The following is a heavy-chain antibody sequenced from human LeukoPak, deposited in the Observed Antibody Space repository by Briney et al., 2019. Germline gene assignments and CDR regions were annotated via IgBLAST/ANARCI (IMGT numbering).Heavy chain of an antibody. CDR3: ARQPKEIDAFDI. V-gene: IGHV4-59*02. J-gene: IGHJ3*02. CDR2: IYYSGST. Sequence: PSETLSLTCSVSGCSVCSFHWIWIPPPPGQGREWIGYIYYSGSTNYNPSLKSRVTISVDTSKNQFSLKLSSVTAADTAVYYCARQPKEIDAFDIWGQGTMVTVSS. CDR1: GCSVCSFH.